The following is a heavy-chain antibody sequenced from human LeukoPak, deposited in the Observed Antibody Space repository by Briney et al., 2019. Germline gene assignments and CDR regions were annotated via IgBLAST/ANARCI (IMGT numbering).Heavy chain of an antibody. V-gene: IGHV3-30-3*01. D-gene: IGHD6-13*01. CDR1: GFTFSDYY. CDR2: ISYDGSNK. CDR3: ARSIAAAMWYFDY. J-gene: IGHJ4*02. Sequence: GGSLRLSCAASGFTFSDYYMSWIRQAPGKGLEWVAVISYDGSNKYYADSVEGRFTISRDNSKNTLYLQMNSLRAEDTAVYYCARSIAAAMWYFDYWGQGTLVTVSS.